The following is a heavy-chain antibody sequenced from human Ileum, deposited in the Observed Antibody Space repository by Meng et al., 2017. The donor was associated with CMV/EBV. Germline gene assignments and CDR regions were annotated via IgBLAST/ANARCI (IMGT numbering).Heavy chain of an antibody. D-gene: IGHD3-10*01. CDR2: ISYDGGNI. Sequence: GGSLRLSCATSGFTFSNSGMHWVRQAPGKGLEWVSYISYDGGNIKYVDPVKGRFTISRDNSKNTLYLQMRSLGGEDTAVYYCAKESPGSGGLGTYYFDYWGQGTLVTVSS. CDR3: AKESPGSGGLGTYYFDY. CDR1: GFTFSNSG. V-gene: IGHV3-30*02. J-gene: IGHJ4*02.